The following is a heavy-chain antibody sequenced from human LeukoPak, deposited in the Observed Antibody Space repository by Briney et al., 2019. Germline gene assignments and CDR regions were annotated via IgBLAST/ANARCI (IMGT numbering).Heavy chain of an antibody. CDR1: GFTFSSHA. CDR3: AKSSSWYSGYFDY. D-gene: IGHD6-13*01. J-gene: IGHJ4*02. Sequence: GGSLRLSCAASGFTFSSHAMSWVRQAPGKGLEWVSAISGSGGSTYYADSVKGRFTISRDNSKNTLYLQMNSLRAEDTAVYYCAKSSSWYSGYFDYWGQGTLATVSS. CDR2: ISGSGGST. V-gene: IGHV3-23*01.